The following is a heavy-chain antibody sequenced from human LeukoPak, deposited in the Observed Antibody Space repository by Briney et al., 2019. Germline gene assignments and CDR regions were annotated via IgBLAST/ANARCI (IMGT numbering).Heavy chain of an antibody. CDR3: AREGHSGTTTY. D-gene: IGHD6-19*01. CDR1: GYTFTSYY. Sequence: ASVKVSCKASGYTFTSYYMHWVRQAPGQGLEWMGIINHSGGSTSYAQKFQGRVTMTRDMSTSTVYMELSSLRSEDTAVYYCAREGHSGTTTYWGQGTLVTVSS. CDR2: INHSGGST. J-gene: IGHJ4*02. V-gene: IGHV1-46*01.